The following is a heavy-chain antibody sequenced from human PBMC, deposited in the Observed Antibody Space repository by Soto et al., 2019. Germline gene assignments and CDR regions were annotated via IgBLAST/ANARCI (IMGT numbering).Heavy chain of an antibody. D-gene: IGHD3-3*01. J-gene: IGHJ5*02. CDR1: GYTFTGYY. CDR3: ARNIRFLEWINWFDP. CDR2: INPNSGGT. V-gene: IGHV1-2*02. Sequence: ASVKVSCKASGYTFTGYYMHWVRQAPGQGLEWMGWINPNSGGTNYAQKFQGRVTVTRDTSISTAYMELSRLRSDDTAVYYCARNIRFLEWINWFDPWGQGTLVTVSS.